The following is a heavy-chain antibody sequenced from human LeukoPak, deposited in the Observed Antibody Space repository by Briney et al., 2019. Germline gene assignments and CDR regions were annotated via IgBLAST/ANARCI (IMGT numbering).Heavy chain of an antibody. CDR1: GGSFSGYY. CDR2: INHSGST. J-gene: IGHJ3*02. D-gene: IGHD5-12*01. V-gene: IGHV4-34*01. Sequence: SETLSLTCAGYGGSFSGYYWSWIRQPPGKGLEGIGEINHSGSTNYNPSLKRRVTISVDTSKNQCSLKLSSVTAADTAAYYCARGTIKWLRFPTSAFDIWGQGTMVTVSS. CDR3: ARGTIKWLRFPTSAFDI.